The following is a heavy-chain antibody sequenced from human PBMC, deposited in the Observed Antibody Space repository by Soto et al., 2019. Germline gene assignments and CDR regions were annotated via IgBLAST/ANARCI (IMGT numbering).Heavy chain of an antibody. CDR3: TTKRADYDILTGYYAPSYYYYGMDV. V-gene: IGHV3-15*07. CDR1: GFTFGNAG. D-gene: IGHD3-9*01. J-gene: IGHJ6*02. CDR2: IKSKTDGGTT. Sequence: GGSLRLSCGASGFTFGNAGRNWVRQAPGKGLEWVGRIKSKTDGGTTDYAAPVKGRFTISRDDSKNTLYLQMNSLKTEDTAVYYCTTKRADYDILTGYYAPSYYYYGMDVWGQGTTVTVSS.